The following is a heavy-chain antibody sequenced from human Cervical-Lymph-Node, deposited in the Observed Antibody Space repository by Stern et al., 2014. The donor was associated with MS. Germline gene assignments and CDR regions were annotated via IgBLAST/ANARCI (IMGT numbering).Heavy chain of an antibody. V-gene: IGHV4-39*01. CDR2: IFYSGNT. Sequence: QVQLQESGPGLVKPSETLSLTCTVSGGSISSSSSYWGWIRQPPGKGLEWIGSIFYSGNTYYNPSLKSRVTISVDTSKNQFSVKLSSVTAADSAVYYCARHRRYPNSWYAYWGQGTLVTVSS. J-gene: IGHJ4*02. CDR1: GGSISSSSSY. CDR3: ARHRRYPNSWYAY. D-gene: IGHD6-13*01.